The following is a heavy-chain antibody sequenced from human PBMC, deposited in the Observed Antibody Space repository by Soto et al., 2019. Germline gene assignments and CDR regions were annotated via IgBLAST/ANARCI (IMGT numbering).Heavy chain of an antibody. J-gene: IGHJ5*02. CDR3: AGDGVRNGAYNGWLDP. V-gene: IGHV3-7*03. D-gene: IGHD3-16*01. CDR1: GFSFSSYW. CDR2: IKQDGREK. Sequence: DVQLVESGGDLVQPGGSLRLSCAASGFSFSSYWMTWVRQAPGEGLEWVANIKQDGREKYYVASVKGRFTISRDNGKNLLFLQMDSLTPDDTAVYYCAGDGVRNGAYNGWLDPWGQGTLVTVSS.